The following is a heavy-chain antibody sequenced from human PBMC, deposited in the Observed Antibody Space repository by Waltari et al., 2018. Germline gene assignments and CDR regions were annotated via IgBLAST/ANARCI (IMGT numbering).Heavy chain of an antibody. J-gene: IGHJ5*02. D-gene: IGHD3-16*01. Sequence: EVQLVESGGGLVQPGGSLRLSCAASGSSFSTYWMHWVRQAPGKGPEWVSRVNNDGSSISYADSVKGRFTISRDNAKNTLYLQMNSLRVEDTAVYYCVRCLANSLYNWLDPWGQGTLVTVSS. CDR2: VNNDGSSI. V-gene: IGHV3-74*01. CDR3: VRCLANSLYNWLDP. CDR1: GSSFSTYW.